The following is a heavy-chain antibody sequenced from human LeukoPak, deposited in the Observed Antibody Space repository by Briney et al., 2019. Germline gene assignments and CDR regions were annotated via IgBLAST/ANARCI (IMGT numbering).Heavy chain of an antibody. D-gene: IGHD7-27*01. V-gene: IGHV3-21*01. CDR2: ISSSSTYI. CDR3: ARDDPRWGSSGDF. J-gene: IGHJ4*02. Sequence: PGGSLRLSCVASGFTFSAYTMNWVRQAPGKGLEWVSFISSSSTYIYYANSVKGRFTISRGNAKNSLYLQMNSLRAEDTAVYYCARDDPRWGSSGDFWGQGTLVTVSS. CDR1: GFTFSAYT.